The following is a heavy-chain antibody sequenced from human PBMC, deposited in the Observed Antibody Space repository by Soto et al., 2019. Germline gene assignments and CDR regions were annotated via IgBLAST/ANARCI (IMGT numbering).Heavy chain of an antibody. CDR2: IYTSCST. CDR3: ARDDVVPAAQVGVYYYYGMDV. J-gene: IGHJ6*02. CDR1: GGSISSYY. Sequence: SDTLSLTFTVSGGSISSYYWSWIRQPAGKGLEWIGRIYTSCSTNYNPSLKSRVTMSVDTTKNQFSLKLSSVTAADTAVYYCARDDVVPAAQVGVYYYYGMDVWGQGTTVTVSS. D-gene: IGHD2-2*01. V-gene: IGHV4-4*07.